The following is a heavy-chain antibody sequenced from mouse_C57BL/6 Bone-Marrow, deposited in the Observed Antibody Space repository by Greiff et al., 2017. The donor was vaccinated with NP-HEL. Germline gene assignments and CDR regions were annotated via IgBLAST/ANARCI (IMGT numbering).Heavy chain of an antibody. J-gene: IGHJ3*01. CDR1: GFNIKDYY. CDR2: IDPEDGDT. CDR3: TRGGLLAWFAY. V-gene: IGHV14-1*01. Sequence: VQLQQPGAELVRPGASVKLSCTASGFNIKDYYMHWVKQRPEQGLEWIGRIDPEDGDTEYAPKFQGKATMTADTSSNTAYLQLSSLTSEDTAVYYCTRGGLLAWFAYWGQGTLVTVSA. D-gene: IGHD2-3*01.